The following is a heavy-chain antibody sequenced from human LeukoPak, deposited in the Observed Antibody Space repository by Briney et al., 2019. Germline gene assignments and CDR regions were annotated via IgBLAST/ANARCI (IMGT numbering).Heavy chain of an antibody. D-gene: IGHD2/OR15-2a*01. CDR3: ARTHSSTYHFDF. CDR1: GFSLSTSGMC. J-gene: IGHJ4*02. V-gene: IGHV2-70*17. Sequence: SGPTLVNPTQTLTLTCSFSGFSLSTSGMCVSWIRQPPGKALEWLARIDWDDDKFYSTSLKTRLTISKDTSKNQVVLTMTSMDLVDTATYYCARTHSSTYHFDFWGQGTLVTVSS. CDR2: IDWDDDK.